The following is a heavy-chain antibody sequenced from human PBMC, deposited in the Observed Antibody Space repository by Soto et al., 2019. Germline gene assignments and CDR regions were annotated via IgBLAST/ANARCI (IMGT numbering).Heavy chain of an antibody. D-gene: IGHD3-16*02. CDR2: ITHDGSEK. J-gene: IGHJ5*02. Sequence: EVQLVESGGGLVQPGGSLRLSCADSGFILRNYSMSWVRQAPGMGLQWVASITHDGSEKYYVDPVKGRFTISRENAQNSLYLKMDSLGVEDTAVYYCARYRSLDPWGQGILVTVSS. CDR1: GFILRNYS. V-gene: IGHV3-7*03. CDR3: ARYRSLDP.